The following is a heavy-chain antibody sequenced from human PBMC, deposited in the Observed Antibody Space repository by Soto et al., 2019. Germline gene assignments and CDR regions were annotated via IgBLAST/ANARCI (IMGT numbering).Heavy chain of an antibody. Sequence: QVTLKESGPVLVQPTETLTLTCTVSGFSLSNARMGVSWIRQPPGKALEWLAHIFSNEEKSYSTSLKSRLNISKETSKSQVVLTMTNMDPVDTATYYCARFTSPYTWGNLGYYCMDVWGQGTTVTVSS. CDR2: IFSNEEK. V-gene: IGHV2-26*01. D-gene: IGHD3-16*01. CDR1: GFSLSNARMG. CDR3: ARFTSPYTWGNLGYYCMDV. J-gene: IGHJ6*02.